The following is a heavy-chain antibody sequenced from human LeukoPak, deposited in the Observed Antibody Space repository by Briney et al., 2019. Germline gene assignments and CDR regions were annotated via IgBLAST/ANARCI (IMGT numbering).Heavy chain of an antibody. CDR2: INPNSGGT. J-gene: IGHJ3*02. CDR3: ARGPRPYYDILTGPKIDAFDI. Sequence: ASVKVSCKASGYTFTGYYMHWVRQAHGQGLEWMGWINPNSGGTNYAQKFQGWVTMTRDTSISTAYMELSRLRSDDTAVYYCARGPRPYYDILTGPKIDAFDIWGQGTMVTVSS. CDR1: GYTFTGYY. V-gene: IGHV1-2*04. D-gene: IGHD3-9*01.